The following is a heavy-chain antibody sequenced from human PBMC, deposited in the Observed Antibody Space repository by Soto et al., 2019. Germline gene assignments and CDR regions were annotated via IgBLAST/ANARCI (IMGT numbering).Heavy chain of an antibody. D-gene: IGHD3-3*01. CDR1: GGSISSGDYY. Sequence: SETLSLTCTVSGGSISSGDYYWSWIRQPPGKGLEWIGYIYYSGSTYYNPSLKSRVTISVDTSKNQFSLKLSSVTAADTAVYYCARGSKIFGVPRAGGFDYWGQGTQVTVTS. V-gene: IGHV4-30-4*01. CDR2: IYYSGST. J-gene: IGHJ4*02. CDR3: ARGSKIFGVPRAGGFDY.